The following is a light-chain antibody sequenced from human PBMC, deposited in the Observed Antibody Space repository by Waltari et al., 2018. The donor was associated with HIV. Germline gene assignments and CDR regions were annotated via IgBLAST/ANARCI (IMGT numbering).Light chain of an antibody. CDR3: QQSFNTPWT. J-gene: IGKJ1*01. Sequence: DIQMTQSTSSLSASVGDRVTVTCRASQSISTFLNWYQQKPGKAPKLLIFGSSKLQDGVPSRFSGSGSGTDFTLTIGSLQSEDIATYYCQQSFNTPWTFGQGTKVEVK. CDR2: GSS. CDR1: QSISTF. V-gene: IGKV1-39*01.